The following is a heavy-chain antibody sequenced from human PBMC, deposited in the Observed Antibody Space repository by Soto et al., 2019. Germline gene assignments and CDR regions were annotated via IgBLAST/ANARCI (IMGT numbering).Heavy chain of an antibody. J-gene: IGHJ6*02. V-gene: IGHV3-13*01. CDR1: GFTFSNYD. CDR3: ARGVLGPGDYYYGMDV. D-gene: IGHD7-27*01. Sequence: GGSLRFSCAASGFTFSNYDMHWVRQAPGEGLEWVSGIGAASDTYYPVSVQGRFTVSRDNAKKSSYLQMNSLRAGDTAVYYCARGVLGPGDYYYGMDVWGQGTTVTVSS. CDR2: IGAASDT.